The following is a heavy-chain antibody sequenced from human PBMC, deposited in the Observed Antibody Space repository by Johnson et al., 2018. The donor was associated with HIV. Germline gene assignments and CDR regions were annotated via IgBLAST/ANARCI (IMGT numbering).Heavy chain of an antibody. CDR1: GFTVSSNY. Sequence: VQLVESGGGLVQSRRSMRLSCAASGFTVSSNYMSWVRQAPGKGLEWVSVIYSGGSTYYADSVKGRFTISRDNSKNTLYLQMNSLRAEDTAVYYWARGYSGSDDAFDIWGQGTMVTVSS. D-gene: IGHD1-26*01. V-gene: IGHV3-53*01. CDR3: ARGYSGSDDAFDI. J-gene: IGHJ3*02. CDR2: IYSGGST.